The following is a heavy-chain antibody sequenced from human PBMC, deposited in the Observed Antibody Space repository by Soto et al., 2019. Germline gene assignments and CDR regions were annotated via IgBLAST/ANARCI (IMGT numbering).Heavy chain of an antibody. J-gene: IGHJ3*02. V-gene: IGHV3-23*01. D-gene: IGHD2-2*01. CDR2: ISGRGGSI. CDR3: AKQTVVVPAAGAAFDI. Sequence: RGSLRLSCAASGFTFTSYAMTWLRQAPGKGLEWVAAISGRGGSIFYADSVKGRFTISRDSSKNTVHLQMNGLRAEDTAVYYCAKQTVVVPAAGAAFDIWGQGTLVTVSS. CDR1: GFTFTSYA.